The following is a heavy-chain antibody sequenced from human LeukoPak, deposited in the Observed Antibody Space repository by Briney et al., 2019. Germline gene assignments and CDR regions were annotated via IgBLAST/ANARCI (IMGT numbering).Heavy chain of an antibody. Sequence: GGSLRLSCAASGFTFSSYAMSWVRQAPGKGLEWVSAISGSGGSTYYADSVKGRFTISRDNSKNTLYLQMNSLRAEDTGVYYCAKDGGGYSSSWYLEYYYYMDVWGKGTTVTVSS. J-gene: IGHJ6*03. CDR2: ISGSGGST. CDR3: AKDGGGYSSSWYLEYYYYMDV. D-gene: IGHD6-13*01. CDR1: GFTFSSYA. V-gene: IGHV3-23*01.